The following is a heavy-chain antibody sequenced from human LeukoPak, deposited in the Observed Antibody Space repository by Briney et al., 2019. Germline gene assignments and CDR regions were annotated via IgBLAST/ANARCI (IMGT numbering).Heavy chain of an antibody. J-gene: IGHJ6*02. D-gene: IGHD3-9*01. CDR1: GFTFSSYA. CDR2: ISYDGSNK. V-gene: IGHV3-30-3*01. CDR3: ARDRGYDILTGYPPGMDV. Sequence: GRSLRLSCAASGFTFSSYAMHWVRQAPGKGLEWVAVISYDGSNKYYADSVKGRFTISRDNSKNTLYLQMSSLRAEDTAVYYCARDRGYDILTGYPPGMDVWGQGTTVTVSS.